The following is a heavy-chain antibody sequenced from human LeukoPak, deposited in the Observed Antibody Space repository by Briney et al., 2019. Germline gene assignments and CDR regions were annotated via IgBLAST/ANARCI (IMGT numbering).Heavy chain of an antibody. CDR1: GFTFSSYS. CDR2: ISSSSSTI. CDR3: ARRGYGSGSSFDY. J-gene: IGHJ4*02. D-gene: IGHD3-10*01. V-gene: IGHV3-48*04. Sequence: GGSLRLSCAASGFTFSSYSMNWVRQAPGKGLEWVSYISSSSSTIYYADSVKGRFTISRDNAKNSLYLQMNSLRAEDTAVYYCARRGYGSGSSFDYWGQGTLVTVSS.